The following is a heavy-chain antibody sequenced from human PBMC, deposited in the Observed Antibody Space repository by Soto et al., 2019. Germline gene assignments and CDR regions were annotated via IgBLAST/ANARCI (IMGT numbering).Heavy chain of an antibody. D-gene: IGHD3-10*01. Sequence: QVQLEQSEAEVKKPGASVKVSCKASGYTFTNYGISWVRQAPGQGLEWMGWISAYNGNTKYAQKLQGRVTMTTDTSTSTAYMELRSLRSDDTAVYYCARGVGSGSYYNQYNWFDPWGQGTLVTVSS. CDR1: GYTFTNYG. V-gene: IGHV1-18*01. J-gene: IGHJ5*02. CDR3: ARGVGSGSYYNQYNWFDP. CDR2: ISAYNGNT.